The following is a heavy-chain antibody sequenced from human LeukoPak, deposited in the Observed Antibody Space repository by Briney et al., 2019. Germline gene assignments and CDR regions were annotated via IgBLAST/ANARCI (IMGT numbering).Heavy chain of an antibody. D-gene: IGHD6-13*01. V-gene: IGHV4-59*01. CDR2: IYYSGST. CDR1: GGSISSDY. Sequence: SETLSLTCTVSGGSISSDYWSWIRQPPGKGLEWIGYIYYSGSTNYNPSLKSRVTISVDTSKNQFSLKLSSVTAADTAVYYCARGCSAGTPHNWFDPWGQGTLVTVSS. J-gene: IGHJ5*02. CDR3: ARGCSAGTPHNWFDP.